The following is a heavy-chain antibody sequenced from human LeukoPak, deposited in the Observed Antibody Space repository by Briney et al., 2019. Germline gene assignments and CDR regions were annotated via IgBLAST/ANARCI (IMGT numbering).Heavy chain of an antibody. CDR2: INAGNGDT. V-gene: IGHV1-3*01. D-gene: IGHD3-22*01. CDR1: GYTLNSYA. CDR3: ARRDYDTGGYSRNLDY. Sequence: ASVTVSCKASGYTLNSYAMHWVRQAPGQRLEWMGWINAGNGDTKYSQKFQGRVTFTRDTSAGTVYMELSSLRSEDTAVYYCARRDYDTGGYSRNLDYWGQGTLVTVSS. J-gene: IGHJ4*02.